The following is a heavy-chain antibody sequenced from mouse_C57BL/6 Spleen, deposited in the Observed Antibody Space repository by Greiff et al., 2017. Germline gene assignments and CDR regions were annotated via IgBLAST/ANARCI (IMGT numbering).Heavy chain of an antibody. D-gene: IGHD3-3*01. Sequence: QVQLQQPGAELVRPGSSVKLSCKASGYTFTSYWMDWVKQRPGQGLEWIGNIYPSDSETNYNQKFKDKATLTVDKSSSTAYMQLSSLTSEDSAVYYCGRGTEGFAYWGKGTLVTVSA. J-gene: IGHJ3*01. CDR1: GYTFTSYW. V-gene: IGHV1-61*01. CDR2: IYPSDSET. CDR3: GRGTEGFAY.